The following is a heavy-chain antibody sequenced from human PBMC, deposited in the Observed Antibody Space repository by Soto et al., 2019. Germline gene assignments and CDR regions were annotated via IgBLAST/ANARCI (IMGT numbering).Heavy chain of an antibody. CDR2: ISYDGSNK. Sequence: PGGSLRLSCAASGFTFSSYAMHWVRQAPGKGLEWVAVISYDGSNKYYADSVKGRFTISRDNAKNSLYLQMNSLRAEDTAVYYCARDCEVDDFWSEYLGPSGNYYYYMDVWGKGTTVTVSS. J-gene: IGHJ6*03. CDR3: ARDCEVDDFWSEYLGPSGNYYYYMDV. CDR1: GFTFSSYA. D-gene: IGHD3-3*01. V-gene: IGHV3-30-3*01.